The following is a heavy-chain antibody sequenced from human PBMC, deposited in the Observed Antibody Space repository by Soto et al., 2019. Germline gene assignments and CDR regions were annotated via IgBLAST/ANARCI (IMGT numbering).Heavy chain of an antibody. J-gene: IGHJ6*03. D-gene: IGHD3-10*01. V-gene: IGHV4-59*01. CDR2: IYYSGST. Sequence: SETLSLTCTVSGGSISSYYWSWIRQPPGKGLEWIGYIYYSGSTNYNPSLKSRVTISVDTSKNQFSLKLSSVTAADTAVYYCGIFGDDYYYMDVWGKGTTVTVSS. CDR3: GIFGDDYYYMDV. CDR1: GGSISSYY.